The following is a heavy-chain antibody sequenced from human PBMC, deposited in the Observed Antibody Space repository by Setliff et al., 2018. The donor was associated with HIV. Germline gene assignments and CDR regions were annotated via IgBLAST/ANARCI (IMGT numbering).Heavy chain of an antibody. J-gene: IGHJ4*02. Sequence: GESLKISCKGSGYSFTNYWIGWVRQMPGKGLEWVSSISTGGHFIYYVDSVKGRFTISRDNAKNSLYLQMNSLRAEDTAVYYCASVLRYCGSGSYPFGYWGQGTLVTVSS. V-gene: IGHV3-21*01. CDR3: ASVLRYCGSGSYPFGY. CDR1: GYSFTNYW. D-gene: IGHD3-10*01. CDR2: ISTGGHFI.